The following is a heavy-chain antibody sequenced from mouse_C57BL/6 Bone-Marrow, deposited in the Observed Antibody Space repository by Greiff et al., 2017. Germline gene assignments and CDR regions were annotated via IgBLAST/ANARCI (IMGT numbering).Heavy chain of an antibody. Sequence: EVKLQESGPELVKPGASVKISCKASGYSFTGYYMNWVKQSPEKSLEWIGEINPSTGGTTYNQKFKAKATLTVDKSSSTAYMQLKSLTSEDSAVYCCARVGVYDEDSYFDFWGTGTTVTVSS. CDR3: ARVGVYDEDSYFDF. CDR2: INPSTGGT. J-gene: IGHJ1*03. D-gene: IGHD2-12*01. CDR1: GYSFTGYY. V-gene: IGHV1-42*01.